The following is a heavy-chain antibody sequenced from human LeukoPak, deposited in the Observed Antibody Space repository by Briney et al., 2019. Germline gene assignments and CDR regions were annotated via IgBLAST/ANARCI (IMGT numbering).Heavy chain of an antibody. V-gene: IGHV1-69*05. CDR2: IIPIFGTA. Sequence: SVKVSCKASRGTFSSDAISWVRQAPGQGLEWMGRIIPIFGTANYAQKFQGRVTITTDESTSTAYMELSSLRSEDTAVYYCARYYCSGGSCYPYDAFDIWGQGTMVTVSS. CDR1: RGTFSSDA. J-gene: IGHJ3*02. D-gene: IGHD2-15*01. CDR3: ARYYCSGGSCYPYDAFDI.